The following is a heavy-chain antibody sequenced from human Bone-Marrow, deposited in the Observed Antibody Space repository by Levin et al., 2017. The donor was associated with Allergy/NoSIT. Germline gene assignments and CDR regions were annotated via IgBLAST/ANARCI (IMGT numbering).Heavy chain of an antibody. CDR1: GGYLRSYY. D-gene: IGHD2-15*01. V-gene: IGHV4-59*08. CDR3: ARTGYCSGGSCYDYLDY. J-gene: IGHJ4*02. CDR2: VYYTGST. Sequence: SQTLSLLCNVSGGYLRSYYWSWIRQPPGKGLEWIGHVYYTGSTNYSPSLKSRVSISADMSKNQLFLQLTSVTAADTAVYYCARTGYCSGGSCYDYLDYWGQGSLVTVS.